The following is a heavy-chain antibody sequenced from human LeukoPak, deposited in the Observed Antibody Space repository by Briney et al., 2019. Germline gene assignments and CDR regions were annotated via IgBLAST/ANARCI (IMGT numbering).Heavy chain of an antibody. Sequence: SETLSLTCTVSGGSISTHYWSWLRQPAGKGLEWIGSIYYSGNTYNNPSLKSRVTISVDTSKNQLSLKLTSVTAADTAVYYCAMHTVIASSWSLDYWGQGTLVTVSS. CDR2: IYYSGNT. V-gene: IGHV4-59*05. J-gene: IGHJ4*02. CDR1: GGSISTHY. D-gene: IGHD6-13*01. CDR3: AMHTVIASSWSLDY.